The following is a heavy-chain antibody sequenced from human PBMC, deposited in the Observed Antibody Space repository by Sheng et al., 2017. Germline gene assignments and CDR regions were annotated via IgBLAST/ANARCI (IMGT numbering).Heavy chain of an antibody. V-gene: IGHV3-23*04. D-gene: IGHD5-12*01. CDR1: GFSFPGYA. J-gene: IGHJ4*02. Sequence: EVQLVESGGGLVQPGGSLRLSCAASGFSFPGYAMSWVRQAPGKGLEWVSFTSGSGATTYYADSVKGRFSISRDSSENTVFLQLSSLRPDDTAVYYCARAQADGYNQIDFWGQGTLVTVSS. CDR3: ARAQADGYNQIDF. CDR2: TSGSGATT.